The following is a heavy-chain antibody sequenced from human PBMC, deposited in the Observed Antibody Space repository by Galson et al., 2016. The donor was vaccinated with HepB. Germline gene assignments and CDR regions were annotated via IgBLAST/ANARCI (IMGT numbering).Heavy chain of an antibody. CDR1: GYAFSNYG. Sequence: SVKVSCKASGYAFSNYGVTWVRQAPGQGLEWMGRINAYNGQTNYAQKLQDRVTMTIDTSRSTAYMEVRSLRSDDTAVYSCARDRWETLRFYYALDVWGQGTTVTVSS. J-gene: IGHJ6*02. CDR2: INAYNGQT. V-gene: IGHV1-18*01. D-gene: IGHD1-26*01. CDR3: ARDRWETLRFYYALDV.